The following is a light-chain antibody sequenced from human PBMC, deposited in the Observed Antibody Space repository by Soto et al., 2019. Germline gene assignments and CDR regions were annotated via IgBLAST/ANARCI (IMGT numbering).Light chain of an antibody. V-gene: IGKV3-15*01. CDR1: QSVSSN. Sequence: EIVMTQSPATLSVSPGERATLSCRASQSVSSNLAWYQQKPGQAPRLLIYDASRATGIPARFSGSGSGTEFTLIISSLQSEDFVVYYCQQYNDWRTFGQGTKLEIK. J-gene: IGKJ2*01. CDR2: DA. CDR3: QQYNDWRT.